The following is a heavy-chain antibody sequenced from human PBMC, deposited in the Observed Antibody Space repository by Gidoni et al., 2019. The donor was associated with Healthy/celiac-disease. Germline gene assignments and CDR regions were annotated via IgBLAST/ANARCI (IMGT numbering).Heavy chain of an antibody. CDR1: GCSISSSSYY. J-gene: IGHJ5*02. D-gene: IGHD6-25*01. CDR3: ARHLYSSATWFDP. CDR2: IYYSGST. V-gene: IGHV4-39*01. Sequence: QLQLQESGPGLVKPSETLSLTCTVSGCSISSSSYYWGWIRQPPGKGLEWIGSIYYSGSTYYNPSLKSRVTISVDTSKNQFSLKLSSVTAADTAVYYCARHLYSSATWFDPWGQGTLVTVSS.